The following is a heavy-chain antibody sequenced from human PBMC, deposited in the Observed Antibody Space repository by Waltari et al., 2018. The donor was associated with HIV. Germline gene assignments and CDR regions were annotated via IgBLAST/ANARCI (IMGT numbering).Heavy chain of an antibody. D-gene: IGHD6-13*01. CDR2: IHYSGNT. CDR1: GGSIRSPNNY. Sequence: QLQLQESGPGLVKPSETLSLTCTVSGGSIRSPNNYWGWIRQSPGKGLEWIGNIHYSGNTYYIPSLRSRVTISVDTSKNQFSLNLRSVTAADTAVYYCASSRAAAGLDSWGQGTQVTVSS. J-gene: IGHJ4*02. CDR3: ASSRAAAGLDS. V-gene: IGHV4-39*07.